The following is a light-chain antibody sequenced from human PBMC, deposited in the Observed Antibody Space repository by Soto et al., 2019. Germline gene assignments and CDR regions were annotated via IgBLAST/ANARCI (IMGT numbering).Light chain of an antibody. Sequence: DIQMTQSPSSISASVGDTVNSTCRSCQDIGNFFAWFQQKPGKAPKNLISAAPSLRSGVPSKFCVSGSGTDLILTINILLPEDVATYYCQQYHSWPATFGGGTKVEI. V-gene: IGKV1-16*02. CDR1: QDIGNF. CDR2: AAP. J-gene: IGKJ4*01. CDR3: QQYHSWPAT.